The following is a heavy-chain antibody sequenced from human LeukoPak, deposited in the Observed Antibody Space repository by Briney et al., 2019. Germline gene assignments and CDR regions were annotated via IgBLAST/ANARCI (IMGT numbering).Heavy chain of an antibody. Sequence: GGSLRLSCAVSGFTFSNYWMSWVRQAPGKGLEWVANIKQDGSEKYYVDSVKGRFTISRDNAKNSLYLQMNSLRAEDTAVYYCAKDRYSYGRNWFDPWGQGTLVTVSS. CDR3: AKDRYSYGRNWFDP. J-gene: IGHJ5*02. CDR2: IKQDGSEK. CDR1: GFTFSNYW. D-gene: IGHD5-18*01. V-gene: IGHV3-7*03.